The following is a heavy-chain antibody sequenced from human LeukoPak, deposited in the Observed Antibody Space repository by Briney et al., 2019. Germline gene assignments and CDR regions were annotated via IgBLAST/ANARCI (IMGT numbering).Heavy chain of an antibody. V-gene: IGHV3-23*01. J-gene: IGHJ4*02. CDR1: GFTFSSYA. CDR2: ISGSGGSP. D-gene: IGHD3-22*01. Sequence: TGGSLRLSCAASGFTFSSYAMSWVRQAPGKGLEWVSAISGSGGSPYYADSVKGRFTILRDNSKNTLYLQMNSLRAEDTAVYYCAKCYYYDSSGYYSDYCGQGTLVTVSS. CDR3: AKCYYYDSSGYYSDY.